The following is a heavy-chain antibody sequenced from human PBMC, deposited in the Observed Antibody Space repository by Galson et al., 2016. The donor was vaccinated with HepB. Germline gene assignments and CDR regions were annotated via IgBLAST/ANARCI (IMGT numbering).Heavy chain of an antibody. V-gene: IGHV3-33*01. CDR2: IWHDGSIK. Sequence: SLRLSCAASGFTFSSYGMHWVRQAPGKGLEWVAVIWHDGSIKFYADSVKGRFTISRDNSKNTLYLQMNSLRAEETAVYCCAREPGFGAYYYYGMDVWGQGTTVTVSS. D-gene: IGHD3-10*01. J-gene: IGHJ6*02. CDR1: GFTFSSYG. CDR3: AREPGFGAYYYYGMDV.